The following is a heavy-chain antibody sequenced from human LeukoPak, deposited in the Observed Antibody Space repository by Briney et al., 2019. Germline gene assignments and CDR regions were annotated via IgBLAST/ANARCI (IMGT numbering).Heavy chain of an antibody. V-gene: IGHV3-43D*03. CDR3: AKDKLSSGSYMAY. CDR1: GFTFDDYA. Sequence: GGSLRLSCAASGFTFDDYAMHWVRQAPGKGQEWVSLISWDGGSTYYADSVKGRFTISRDNSKNSLYLQMNSLRAEDTALYYCAKDKLSSGSYMAYWGQGTLVTVSS. D-gene: IGHD1-26*01. J-gene: IGHJ4*02. CDR2: ISWDGGST.